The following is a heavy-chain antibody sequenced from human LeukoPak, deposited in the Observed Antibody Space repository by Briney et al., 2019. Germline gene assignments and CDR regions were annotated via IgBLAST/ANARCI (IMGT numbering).Heavy chain of an antibody. J-gene: IGHJ4*02. D-gene: IGHD6-6*01. CDR3: ARAEGIAARSELRGFAGFDY. V-gene: IGHV3-23*01. CDR1: GFTFSSYA. CDR2: ISGSGGST. Sequence: QAGGSLRLSCAASGFTFSSYAMSWVRQAPGKGLEWVSAISGSGGSTYYADSVKGRFTISRDNSKNTLYLQMNSLRAEDTAVYYCARAEGIAARSELRGFAGFDYWGQGTLVTVSS.